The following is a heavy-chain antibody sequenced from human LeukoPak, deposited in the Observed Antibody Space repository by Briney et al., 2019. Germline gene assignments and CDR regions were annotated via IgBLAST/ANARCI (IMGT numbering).Heavy chain of an antibody. V-gene: IGHV3-23*01. Sequence: GGSLRLSCAASGFIFSNYAMSWVRQAPGKGLEWGSTLSNTGIDTYYADSVKGRFTISRDNYENTLFLQMNYLRAEDTAIYYCAKVPYSDYGSGRPPFMDVWGQGTMVAVSS. CDR1: GFIFSNYA. CDR2: LSNTGIDT. D-gene: IGHD3-10*01. CDR3: AKVPYSDYGSGRPPFMDV. J-gene: IGHJ6*02.